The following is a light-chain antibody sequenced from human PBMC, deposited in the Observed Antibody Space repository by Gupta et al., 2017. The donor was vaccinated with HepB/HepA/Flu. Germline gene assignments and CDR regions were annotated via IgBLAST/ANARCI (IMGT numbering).Light chain of an antibody. J-gene: IGLJ3*02. Sequence: SYEVTQPPSLSVSPGQTAIITCSADKLGDKYACWYQQKPGQSPVLFIYQDNKRPSGLPERFSGSNSGNTATLTISGTQSMDEADYYCQALDSNTAEAVVFGGGTKLTVL. CDR2: QDN. CDR3: QALDSNTAEAVV. V-gene: IGLV3-1*01. CDR1: KLGDKY.